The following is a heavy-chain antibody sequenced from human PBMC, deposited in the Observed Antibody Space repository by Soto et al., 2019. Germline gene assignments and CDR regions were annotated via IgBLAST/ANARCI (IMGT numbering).Heavy chain of an antibody. V-gene: IGHV1-8*01. J-gene: IGHJ5*02. CDR1: GYTFTSYD. CDR3: ARGIKYGDSPRGFDP. CDR2: MNPNSGNT. Sequence: QVQLVQSGAEVKKPGASVKVSCKASGYTFTSYDINWVRQATGQGLEYLGWMNPNSGNTGYVQKFQGRVTMTRDTTISKAYMELGSLRSENTAVYYCARGIKYGDSPRGFDPWGQGTLVTVSS. D-gene: IGHD3-10*01.